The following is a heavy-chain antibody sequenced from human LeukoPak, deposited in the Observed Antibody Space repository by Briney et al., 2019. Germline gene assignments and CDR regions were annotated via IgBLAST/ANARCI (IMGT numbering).Heavy chain of an antibody. CDR2: IDTSGDT. Sequence: GGSLRLSCAAYRFTFSNNDMHWVRQGPGKGLEWVSAIDTSGDTYYPGSVKGRFTISRENAKNILYLQMNSLRVGDTAVYYCARGSTTVAFEIWGQGTMVSVSS. CDR1: RFTFSNND. D-gene: IGHD1-26*01. CDR3: ARGSTTVAFEI. J-gene: IGHJ3*02. V-gene: IGHV3-13*01.